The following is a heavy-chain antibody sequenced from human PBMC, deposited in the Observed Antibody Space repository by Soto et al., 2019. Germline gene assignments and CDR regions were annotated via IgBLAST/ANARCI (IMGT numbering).Heavy chain of an antibody. V-gene: IGHV1-2*04. CDR2: INPNSGGT. D-gene: IGHD3-3*01. J-gene: IGHJ5*02. Sequence: ASVKVSCKASGYTFTGYYMHWVRQAPGQGLEWMGWINPNSGGTNYAQKFQGWVTMTRDTSISTAYMELSRLRSDDTAVYYCARGARITIFVVVIITWFDPWGQGTLVTVSS. CDR1: GYTFTGYY. CDR3: ARGARITIFVVVIITWFDP.